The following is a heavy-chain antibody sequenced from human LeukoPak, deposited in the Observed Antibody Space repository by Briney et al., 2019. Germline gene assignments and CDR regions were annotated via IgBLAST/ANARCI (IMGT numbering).Heavy chain of an antibody. CDR3: ARDTHDFWSGLDY. CDR1: EFSVGSNY. V-gene: IGHV3-66*01. CDR2: IYSGGST. Sequence: AGGSLRLSCAASEFSVGSNYMTWVRRAPGKGLEWVSLIYSGGSTYYADSVKGRFTISRDNSKNTLYLQMNSLRAEDTAVYYCARDTHDFWSGLDYWGQGTLVTVSS. D-gene: IGHD3-3*01. J-gene: IGHJ4*02.